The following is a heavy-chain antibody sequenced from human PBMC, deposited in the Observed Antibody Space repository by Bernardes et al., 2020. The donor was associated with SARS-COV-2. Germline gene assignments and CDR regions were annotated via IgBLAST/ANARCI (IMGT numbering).Heavy chain of an antibody. Sequence: TLSLTCAVSGGSISSGDYSWTCIRQPPGKGLEWIGDIYHSGNTHYNTSLKNRISISLDRSNKPFSLRLSSVTAADTAVYYCARGGAFRLDYWGQGIPVTVSS. D-gene: IGHD3-10*01. J-gene: IGHJ4*02. CDR2: IYHSGNT. CDR3: ARGGAFRLDY. V-gene: IGHV4-30-2*01. CDR1: GGSISSGDYS.